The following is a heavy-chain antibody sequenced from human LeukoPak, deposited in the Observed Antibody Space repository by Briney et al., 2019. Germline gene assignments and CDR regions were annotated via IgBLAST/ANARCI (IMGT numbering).Heavy chain of an antibody. CDR1: GFTFSSYA. CDR2: ISYDGSNK. J-gene: IGHJ6*02. V-gene: IGHV3-30-3*01. D-gene: IGHD3-16*01. Sequence: GGSLRLSCAASGFTFSSYAMHWVRQAPGKGLEWVAVISYDGSNKYYADSVKGRSTISRDNAKNSLYLQMSNLRAEDTAVYFCARGGGLDVWGQGATVTVSS. CDR3: ARGGGLDV.